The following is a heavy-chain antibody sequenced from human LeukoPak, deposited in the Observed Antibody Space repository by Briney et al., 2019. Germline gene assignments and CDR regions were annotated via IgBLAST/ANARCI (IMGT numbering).Heavy chain of an antibody. CDR1: GYTFTSYG. Sequence: ASVKVSCKASGYTFTSYGIHWVRQAPGQGLEWMGWINAYNGNTNYAQKLQGRVTMTTDTSTSTAYMELRSLRSEDTAGYYGARDTSRIAAVGTGRVSYYYYMDVWGKGTTVTVSS. CDR2: INAYNGNT. D-gene: IGHD6-13*01. J-gene: IGHJ6*03. V-gene: IGHV1-18*01. CDR3: ARDTSRIAAVGTGRVSYYYYMDV.